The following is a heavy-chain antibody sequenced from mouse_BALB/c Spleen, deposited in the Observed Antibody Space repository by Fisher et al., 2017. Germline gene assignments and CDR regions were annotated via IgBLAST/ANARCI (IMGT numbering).Heavy chain of an antibody. CDR3: ARGTGTGAMDY. J-gene: IGHJ4*01. D-gene: IGHD4-1*01. V-gene: IGHV1S135*01. Sequence: KFKGKATLTVDKSSSTAFMHLNSLTSEDSAVYYCARGTGTGAMDYWGQGTSVTVSS.